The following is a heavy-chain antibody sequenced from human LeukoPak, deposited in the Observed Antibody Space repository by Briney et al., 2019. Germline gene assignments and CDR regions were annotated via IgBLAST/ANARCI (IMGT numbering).Heavy chain of an antibody. Sequence: SETLSLTCTVSGGSISSSSYYWGWIREPPGKGLEWIGSIYYSGSTYYNPSLKSRVTISVDTSKNQFSMKLSSVTAADTAVYYCASFSAGLGWGQGTLVTVSS. CDR3: ASFSAGLG. CDR2: IYYSGST. V-gene: IGHV4-39*01. D-gene: IGHD3-16*01. CDR1: GGSISSSSYY. J-gene: IGHJ4*02.